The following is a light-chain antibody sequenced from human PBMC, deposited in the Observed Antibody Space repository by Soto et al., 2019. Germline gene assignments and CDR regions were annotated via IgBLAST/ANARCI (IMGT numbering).Light chain of an antibody. CDR2: DVS. V-gene: IGLV2-14*03. Sequence: QSVLSQPASLSGSPEQSITISCTGTNNDIGPYNYVSWYQQHPGGAPKLIIYDVSFRPSGVSDRFSGSKSGNTASLTISGLQAEDEGDYYCSSYTRSSTVIFGGGTKLTVL. CDR3: SSYTRSSTVI. J-gene: IGLJ2*01. CDR1: NNDIGPYNY.